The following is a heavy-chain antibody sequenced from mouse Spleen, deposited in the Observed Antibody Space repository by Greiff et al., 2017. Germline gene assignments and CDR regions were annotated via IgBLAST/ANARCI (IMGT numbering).Heavy chain of an antibody. CDR3: TRGYGNYLPY. CDR2: IYPGSGST. V-gene: IGHV1S22*01. J-gene: IGHJ3*01. CDR1: GYTFTSYW. D-gene: IGHD2-1*01. Sequence: LQQPGSELVRPGASVKLSCKASGYTFTSYWMHWVKQRPGQGLEWIGNIYPGSGSTNYDEKFKSKATLTVDTSSSTAYMQLSSLTSEDSAVYYCTRGYGNYLPYWGQGTLVTVSA.